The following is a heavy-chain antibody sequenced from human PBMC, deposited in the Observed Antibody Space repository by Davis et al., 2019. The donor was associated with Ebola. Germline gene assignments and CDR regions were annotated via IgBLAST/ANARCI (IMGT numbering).Heavy chain of an antibody. V-gene: IGHV4-34*01. Sequence: PGGSLRLSCAVYGGSFSGYYWSWIRQPPGKGLEWIGEINHSGSTNYNPSLKSRVTISVDTSKNQFSLKLSSVTAADTAVYYCAREVGKQWLVLTGWFDPWGQGTLVTVSS. D-gene: IGHD6-19*01. CDR1: GGSFSGYY. J-gene: IGHJ5*02. CDR2: INHSGST. CDR3: AREVGKQWLVLTGWFDP.